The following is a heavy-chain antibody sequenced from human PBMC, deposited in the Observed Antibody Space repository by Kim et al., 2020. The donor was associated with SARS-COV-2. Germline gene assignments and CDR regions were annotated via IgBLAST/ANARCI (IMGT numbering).Heavy chain of an antibody. CDR2: ISSDGSNK. CDR1: GFTFNSYG. D-gene: IGHD3-3*01. J-gene: IGHJ4*02. V-gene: IGHV3-30*18. CDR3: AKSPHSTDPGVG. Sequence: GGSLRLSCAASGFTFNSYGMVWVRQAPGKGLEWVAVISSDGSNKYYADSVKGRFTISRDNSKNTLHLQMNSLRVEDTAVYYCAKSPHSTDPGVGWGQGTLVTVSS.